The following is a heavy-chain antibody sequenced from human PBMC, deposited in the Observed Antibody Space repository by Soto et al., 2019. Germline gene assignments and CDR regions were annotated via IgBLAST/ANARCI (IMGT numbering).Heavy chain of an antibody. CDR1: GFTFSSYA. CDR3: AKGRIAAAGRSAWFDP. V-gene: IGHV3-23*01. D-gene: IGHD6-13*01. J-gene: IGHJ5*02. CDR2: ISGSGGST. Sequence: HPGGSLRLSCAASGFTFSSYAMSWVRQAPGKGLEWVSAISGSGGSTYYADSVKGRFTISRDNSKNTLYLQMNSLRAEDTAVYYCAKGRIAAAGRSAWFDPWGQGTLVTVSS.